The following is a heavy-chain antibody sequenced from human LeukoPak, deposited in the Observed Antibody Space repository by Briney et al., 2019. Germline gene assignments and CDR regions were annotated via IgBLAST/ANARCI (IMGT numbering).Heavy chain of an antibody. CDR3: ARWGKEMAYDY. D-gene: IGHD5-24*01. CDR2: IYYSGST. J-gene: IGHJ4*02. CDR1: GGSISSYY. V-gene: IGHV4-59*01. Sequence: SETLSLTCTVSGGSISSYYWSWIRQPPGKGLEWIGYIYYSGSTKYNPSLKSRVTISVDTSKNQFSLKLSSVTAADTAVYYCARWGKEMAYDYWGQGTLVTVSS.